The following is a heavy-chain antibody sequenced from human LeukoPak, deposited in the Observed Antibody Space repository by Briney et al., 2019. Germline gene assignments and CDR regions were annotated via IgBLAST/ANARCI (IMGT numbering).Heavy chain of an antibody. J-gene: IGHJ3*01. Sequence: AGGSLRLSCAASGFTFSSYAMSWVRQAPGKGLEWVSSVSPGGVSPNHADSVKGRFTVSRDDSLNTLYLQMNSLRVDDTAVYYCAKRIDIAVVPEAATHQAFDVWGQGTMVTVSS. CDR1: GFTFSSYA. V-gene: IGHV3-23*01. CDR3: AKRIDIAVVPEAATHQAFDV. D-gene: IGHD2-2*01. CDR2: VSPGGVSP.